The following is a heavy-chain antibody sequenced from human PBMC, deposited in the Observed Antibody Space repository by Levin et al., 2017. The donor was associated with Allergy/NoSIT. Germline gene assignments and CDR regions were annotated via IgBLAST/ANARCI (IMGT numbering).Heavy chain of an antibody. CDR2: ISSSSSYT. D-gene: IGHD5-18*01. CDR1: GFTFSDYY. CDR3: APSRGYSDGYFEY. J-gene: IGHJ4*02. Sequence: PGGSLRLSCAASGFTFSDYYMSWIRQAPGKGLEWVSYISSSSSYTNYADSVKGRFTISRDNAKNSLYLQMNSLRAEDTAVYYCAPSRGYSDGYFEYWGQGTLVTVSS. V-gene: IGHV3-11*03.